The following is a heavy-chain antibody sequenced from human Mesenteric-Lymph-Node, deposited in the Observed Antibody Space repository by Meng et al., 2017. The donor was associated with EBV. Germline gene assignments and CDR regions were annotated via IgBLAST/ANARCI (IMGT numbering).Heavy chain of an antibody. J-gene: IGHJ4*02. CDR1: GFTFSSYN. CDR3: ARVISADGRLDY. CDR2: ISSSSSYI. D-gene: IGHD3-10*01. Sequence: EVQLVESGGGLVKPGGCLSLSCAASGFTFSSYNLNWVRQAPGKGLDWVSSISSSSSYIYYADSVKGRFTISRDNAKNSLYLQMNSLRAEDTAVYYCARVISADGRLDYWGQGPLVTVYS. V-gene: IGHV3-21*01.